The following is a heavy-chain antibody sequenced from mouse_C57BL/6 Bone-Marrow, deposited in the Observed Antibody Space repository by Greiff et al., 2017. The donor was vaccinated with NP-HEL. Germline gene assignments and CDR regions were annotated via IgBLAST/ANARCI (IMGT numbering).Heavy chain of an antibody. Sequence: VKLQESGAELVRPGTSVKVSCKASGYAFTNYLIEWVKQRPGQGLEWIGVINPGSGGTNYNEKFKGKATLTADKSSSTAYMQLSSLTSEDSAVYFCARNYVRAMDYWGQGTSVTVSS. V-gene: IGHV1-54*01. J-gene: IGHJ4*01. CDR1: GYAFTNYL. D-gene: IGHD1-1*01. CDR2: INPGSGGT. CDR3: ARNYVRAMDY.